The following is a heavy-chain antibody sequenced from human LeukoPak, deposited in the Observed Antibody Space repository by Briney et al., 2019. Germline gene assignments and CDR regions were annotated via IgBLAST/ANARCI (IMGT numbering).Heavy chain of an antibody. Sequence: ASVTVSCKASGYTFTGYYMHWVRQAPGQGLEWMGWINPNSGGTNYAQKFQGRVTMTRDTSISTAYMELSRLRSDDTAVYYCARAADDCGGDCGVWGQGTTVTVSS. J-gene: IGHJ6*02. D-gene: IGHD2-21*02. CDR3: ARAADDCGGDCGV. CDR1: GYTFTGYY. V-gene: IGHV1-2*02. CDR2: INPNSGGT.